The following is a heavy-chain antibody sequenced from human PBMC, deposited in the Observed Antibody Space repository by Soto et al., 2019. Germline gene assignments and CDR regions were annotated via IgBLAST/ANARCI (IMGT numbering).Heavy chain of an antibody. CDR2: FRSGGGT. V-gene: IGHV4-59*08. D-gene: IGHD3-10*01. CDR3: VRQGIGVLHGLVDV. Sequence: QVQLQESDPGLVKPSETLSLTCTVSGDSISTYNLAWIRQTPGKGLEWIGYFRSGGGTSYNPSLKSRVAISADTSMKQFSLRLSSVTAADTAVYYCVRQGIGVLHGLVDVWGQGTTVTVSS. CDR1: GDSISTYN. J-gene: IGHJ6*02.